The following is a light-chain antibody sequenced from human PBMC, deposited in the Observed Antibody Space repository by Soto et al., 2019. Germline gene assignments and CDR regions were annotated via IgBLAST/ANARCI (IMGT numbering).Light chain of an antibody. CDR2: DAS. CDR3: QQYNSYSVT. V-gene: IGKV1-5*01. CDR1: KSISSW. Sequence: DIPMTQSPSTLAASVGDRVTITCRASKSISSWLAWYQQKPGKAPKLLIYDASSLESGVPSRFSGSGSGTEFTLTISSLQPDDVATYYCQQYNSYSVTFGQGTKVEIK. J-gene: IGKJ1*01.